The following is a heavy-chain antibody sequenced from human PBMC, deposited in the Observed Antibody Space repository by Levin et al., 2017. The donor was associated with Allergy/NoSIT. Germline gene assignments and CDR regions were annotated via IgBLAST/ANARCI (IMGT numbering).Heavy chain of an antibody. J-gene: IGHJ4*02. D-gene: IGHD3-22*01. CDR1: RYIFSDYF. CDR3: ARDLYNDDIVFGY. Sequence: GGSLRLSCKASRYIFSDYFIHWVRQAPGQGLEWMGWINPHSGDTKYAQEFQGRVTMTRDTSISTAYMELTRLTSDDTAVYYCARDLYNDDIVFGYWGQGTLVNVFS. CDR2: INPHSGDT. V-gene: IGHV1-2*02.